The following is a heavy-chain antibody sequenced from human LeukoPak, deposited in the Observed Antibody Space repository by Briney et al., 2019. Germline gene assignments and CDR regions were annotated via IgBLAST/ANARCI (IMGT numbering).Heavy chain of an antibody. D-gene: IGHD3-10*01. CDR1: GYTFTGYY. J-gene: IGHJ4*02. CDR3: AVEVRGRQTHLPFDY. CDR2: INPNSGGT. Sequence: GASVKVSCKASGYTFTGYYMHWVRQAPGQGREWMGRINPNSGGTNYVQKFQGRVTMSRDSSIRAANMEPSRMRSDDTAVYYCAVEVRGRQTHLPFDYWGQGNLVTVSS. V-gene: IGHV1-2*06.